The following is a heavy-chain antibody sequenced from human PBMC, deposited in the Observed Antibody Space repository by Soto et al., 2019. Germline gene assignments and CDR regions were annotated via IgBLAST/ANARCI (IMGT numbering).Heavy chain of an antibody. CDR1: GFTFSAYA. CDR2: IYGRGGTT. Sequence: VQLLESGGGLVQPGGSLRLSCAASGFTFSAYAMSWVRQAPGKGLEWVSTIYGRGGTTHYRYSVEGRFTISRDDSKNTLYLQLTSLRSEYTAIYYCATDIAARRGGWPFDYWCQGTPLTVSS. J-gene: IGHJ4*02. CDR3: ATDIAARRGGWPFDY. D-gene: IGHD6-6*01. V-gene: IGHV3-23*01.